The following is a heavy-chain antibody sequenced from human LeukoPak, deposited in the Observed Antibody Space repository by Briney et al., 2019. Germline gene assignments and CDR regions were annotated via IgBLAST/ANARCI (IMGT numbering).Heavy chain of an antibody. CDR3: ARKRGYSYGNFDY. D-gene: IGHD5-18*01. CDR1: GFTFSSYW. Sequence: GGSLRLSCAASGFTFSSYWMSWVRQAPGKGLEWVANIKQGGSEKYYVDSVKGRFTISRDNAKNSLYLQMNSLRAEDTAVYYCARKRGYSYGNFDYWGQGTLVTVSS. J-gene: IGHJ4*02. V-gene: IGHV3-7*01. CDR2: IKQGGSEK.